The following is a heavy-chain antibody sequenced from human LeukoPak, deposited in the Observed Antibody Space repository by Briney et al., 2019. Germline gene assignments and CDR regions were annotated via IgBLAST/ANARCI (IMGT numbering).Heavy chain of an antibody. CDR3: ARDTITFGGVIATLSDAFDI. CDR2: INPNSGGT. J-gene: IGHJ3*02. D-gene: IGHD3-16*02. V-gene: IGHV1-2*02. CDR1: GYTFTGYY. Sequence: ASVKVSCKASGYTFTGYYMHWVRQAPGQGLEWMGWINPNSGGTDYAQKFQGRVTVTADESTSTAYMELSSLRSEDTAVYYCARDTITFGGVIATLSDAFDIWGQGTMVTVSS.